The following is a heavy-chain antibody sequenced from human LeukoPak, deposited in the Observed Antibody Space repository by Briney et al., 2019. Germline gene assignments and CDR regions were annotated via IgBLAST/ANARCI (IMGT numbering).Heavy chain of an antibody. CDR2: ISSSGSTI. CDR3: ASPYGSGSLDY. D-gene: IGHD3-10*01. Sequence: PGGSLRLYCAASGFTFSSYEMNWVRQAPGKGQQWVSYISSSGSTIYYADSVKGRFTISRDNAKNSLYLQMNSLRAEDTAVYYCASPYGSGSLDYWGQGTLVTVSS. CDR1: GFTFSSYE. V-gene: IGHV3-48*03. J-gene: IGHJ4*02.